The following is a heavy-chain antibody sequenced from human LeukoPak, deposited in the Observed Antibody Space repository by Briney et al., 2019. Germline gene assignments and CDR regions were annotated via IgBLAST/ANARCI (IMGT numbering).Heavy chain of an antibody. D-gene: IGHD2-21*01. Sequence: SETLSLTCTVSGGSISNSNYYWGWIRQSPGKGLEWIGSIYYSGNTYYNPSLKGRVTISVDTSENQFSLILSSVTAADTAVYYCARTILPRWWFDPWGQGTLVTVSS. J-gene: IGHJ5*02. CDR2: IYYSGNT. V-gene: IGHV4-39*01. CDR3: ARTILPRWWFDP. CDR1: GGSISNSNYY.